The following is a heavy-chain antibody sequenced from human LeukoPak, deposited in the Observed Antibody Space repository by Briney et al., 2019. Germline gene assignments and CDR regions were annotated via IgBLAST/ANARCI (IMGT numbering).Heavy chain of an antibody. D-gene: IGHD4-23*01. J-gene: IGHJ4*02. CDR1: GGTFSSYA. Sequence: GASVTVSCKASGGTFSSYAISWVRQAPGQGPEWMGGIIPIFGTANYAQKFQGRVTITADESTSTAYMELSSLRSEDTAVYYCARDRTTVVTPTTFDYWGQGTLVTVSS. V-gene: IGHV1-69*13. CDR2: IIPIFGTA. CDR3: ARDRTTVVTPTTFDY.